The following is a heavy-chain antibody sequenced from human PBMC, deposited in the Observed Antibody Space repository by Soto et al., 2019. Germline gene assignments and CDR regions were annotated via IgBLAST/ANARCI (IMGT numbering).Heavy chain of an antibody. CDR2: ISWNSGTK. J-gene: IGHJ6*03. Sequence: EVQLVESGGGLVQPGRSLRLSCAASGFSFDDYAMHWVRQAPGKGLEWVSGISWNSGTKGYADSVKGRFTISRDNAKNSLYLQMNSLRAQDTALYHCANDIQQLEYYYYMDVWGKGTTVTVSS. CDR3: ANDIQQLEYYYYMDV. D-gene: IGHD6-13*01. V-gene: IGHV3-9*01. CDR1: GFSFDDYA.